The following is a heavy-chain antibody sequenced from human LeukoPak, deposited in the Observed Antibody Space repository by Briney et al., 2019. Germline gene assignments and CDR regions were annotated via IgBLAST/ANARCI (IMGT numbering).Heavy chain of an antibody. V-gene: IGHV4-30-4*01. Sequence: SETLSLTCTVSGGSISSGDYYWSWIRQPPGKGLEWIGYIYCSGSTYYNPSLKSRVTISVDTSKNQFSLKLSSVTAADTAVYYCARLQRDWFDPWGQGTLVTVSS. CDR1: GGSISSGDYY. CDR3: ARLQRDWFDP. CDR2: IYCSGST. J-gene: IGHJ5*02.